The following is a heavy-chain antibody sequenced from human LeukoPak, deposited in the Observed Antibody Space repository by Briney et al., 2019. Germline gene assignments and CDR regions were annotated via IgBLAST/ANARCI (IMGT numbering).Heavy chain of an antibody. CDR2: SIPIFGTV. D-gene: IGHD3-3*01. V-gene: IGHV1-69*05. J-gene: IGHJ4*02. CDR1: GGTFSSYI. CDR3: ARGEIYDFWSGYSVFDY. Sequence: SVKVSCKASGGTFSSYIINWVRQAPGQGLEWMGGSIPIFGTVNYAQKFQGRVTITTDESTSTAYMELSSLRSEDTAVYYCARGEIYDFWSGYSVFDYWGQGTLVTVSS.